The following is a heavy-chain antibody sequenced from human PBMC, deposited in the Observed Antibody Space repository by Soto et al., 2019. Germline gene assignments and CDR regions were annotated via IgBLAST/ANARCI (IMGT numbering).Heavy chain of an antibody. D-gene: IGHD2-2*01. Sequence: QITLKESGPTLVKPTRTLTLTCTFSGFSLSTSGVGVGWIGQPPGKALEWLALIYWDDDKRYSPSLKSRLTITKDTSKNQVVLTMTNMDPVDTATYYFAHRRIMTSWSFSDYWGQGTLVTVSS. J-gene: IGHJ4*02. CDR2: IYWDDDK. CDR3: AHRRIMTSWSFSDY. V-gene: IGHV2-5*02. CDR1: GFSLSTSGVG.